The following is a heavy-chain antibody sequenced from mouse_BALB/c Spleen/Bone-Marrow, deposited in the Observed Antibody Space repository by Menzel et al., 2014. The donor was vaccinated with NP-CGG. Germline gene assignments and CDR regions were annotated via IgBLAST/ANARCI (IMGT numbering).Heavy chain of an antibody. V-gene: IGHV1-82*01. CDR3: ARSDGYRAMDY. D-gene: IGHD2-3*01. Sequence: VQLQQSGPELVKPGASVRISCKASGYAFSSSWMNWVKQRPGQGLEGIGRIFPGDGDTYYNGKFKGKATLTADKSSSTAYMQFSSLTSVDSAVYFCARSDGYRAMDYWGQGTSVTVSS. CDR2: IFPGDGDT. CDR1: GYAFSSSW. J-gene: IGHJ4*01.